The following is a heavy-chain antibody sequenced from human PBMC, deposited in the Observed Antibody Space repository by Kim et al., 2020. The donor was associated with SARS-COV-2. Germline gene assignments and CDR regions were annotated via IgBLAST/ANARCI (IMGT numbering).Heavy chain of an antibody. D-gene: IGHD1-26*01. CDR2: GTP. CDR3: ARDQWELPQR. Sequence: GTPKYDQSCQGRVTMTADESIRTAYMELRSLRSEDTAVYYCARDQWELPQRWGQGTLVTVSS. J-gene: IGHJ1*01. V-gene: IGHV1-69*01.